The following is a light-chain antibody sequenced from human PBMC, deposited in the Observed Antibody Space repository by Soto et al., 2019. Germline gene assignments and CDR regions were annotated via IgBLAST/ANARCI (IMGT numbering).Light chain of an antibody. CDR3: QQAKSYPLA. V-gene: IGKV1-12*01. Sequence: DIPMTQYPSSVYASVGDIVTITCRASQDISTWLAWYQQRPGKAPNRLIYAASSLQTGDPSRFSGGGFGTDFTLTISSLQPEDFATYYCQQAKSYPLAFGGGNKVDI. CDR2: AAS. CDR1: QDISTW. J-gene: IGKJ4*01.